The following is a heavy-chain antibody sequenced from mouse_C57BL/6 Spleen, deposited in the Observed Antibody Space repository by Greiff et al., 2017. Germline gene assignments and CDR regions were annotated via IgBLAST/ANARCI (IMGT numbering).Heavy chain of an antibody. CDR2: INPNYGTT. CDR3: ATSYYGSSYWFAY. Sequence: VQLKQSGPELVKPGASVKISCKASGYSFTDYNMNWVKQSNGKSLEWIGVINPNYGTTSYNQKFKGKATLTVDQSSSTAYMQLNSLTSEDSAVYYCATSYYGSSYWFAYWGQGTLVTVSA. D-gene: IGHD1-1*01. V-gene: IGHV1-39*01. CDR1: GYSFTDYN. J-gene: IGHJ3*01.